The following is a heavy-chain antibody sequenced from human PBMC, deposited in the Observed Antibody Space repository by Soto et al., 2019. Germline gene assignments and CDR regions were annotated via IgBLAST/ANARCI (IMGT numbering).Heavy chain of an antibody. CDR2: ISSSSSYI. CDR3: ARGGFGEYSMDV. Sequence: GGSLRLSCAASGFTFSSYSMNWVRQAPGKGLEWVSSISSSSSYIYYADSVKGRFTISRDNAKNSLYLQMNSLRAEDTAVYYCARGGFGEYSMDVWGQGTTVTVSS. V-gene: IGHV3-21*01. D-gene: IGHD3-10*01. J-gene: IGHJ6*02. CDR1: GFTFSSYS.